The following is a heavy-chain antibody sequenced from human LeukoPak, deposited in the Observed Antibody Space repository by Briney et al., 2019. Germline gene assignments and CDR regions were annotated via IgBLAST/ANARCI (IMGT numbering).Heavy chain of an antibody. J-gene: IGHJ4*02. CDR3: ARQVRYCGGDCYQYFDY. CDR1: GYSFTSYW. V-gene: IGHV5-51*01. Sequence: NLGESLKISWKGSGYSFTSYWIGWVRQMPGKGLEWMGIIYPGDSDTRSSPSFQGQVTISADKSISTAYLQWSSLKASDTAMYYCARQVRYCGGDCYQYFDYWGQGTLVTVSS. CDR2: IYPGDSDT. D-gene: IGHD2-21*02.